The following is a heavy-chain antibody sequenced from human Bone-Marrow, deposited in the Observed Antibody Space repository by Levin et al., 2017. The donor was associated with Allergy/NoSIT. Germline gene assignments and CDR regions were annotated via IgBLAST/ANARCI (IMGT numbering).Heavy chain of an antibody. CDR3: GREVVAAVGTGHYHGMDG. D-gene: IGHD6-13*01. V-gene: IGHV1-46*04. Sequence: VASVKVSCKASGYTFTNYYIQWVRQAPGQGLEWLGTIDPRDGSKSYARRLQGRVTMTRDTSTSTVYMELRSLTSEDTAMYYCGREVVAAVGTGHYHGMDGWGQGTTVIVSS. CDR1: GYTFTNYY. J-gene: IGHJ6*02. CDR2: IDPRDGSK.